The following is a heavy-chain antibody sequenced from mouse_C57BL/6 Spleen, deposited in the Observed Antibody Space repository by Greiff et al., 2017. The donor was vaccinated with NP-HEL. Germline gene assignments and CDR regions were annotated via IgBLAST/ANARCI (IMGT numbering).Heavy chain of an antibody. CDR1: GFSLTSYG. J-gene: IGHJ2*01. V-gene: IGHV2-5*01. D-gene: IGHD2-3*01. Sequence: VQGVESGPGLVQPSQSLSITCTVSGFSLTSYGVHWVRQSPGKGLEWLGVIWRGGSTDYNAAFRSRLSITKDNSKSQVFLKMNSLQAYDTAIYYCAKTSYDGYYFDYWGQGTTLTVSS. CDR2: IWRGGST. CDR3: AKTSYDGYYFDY.